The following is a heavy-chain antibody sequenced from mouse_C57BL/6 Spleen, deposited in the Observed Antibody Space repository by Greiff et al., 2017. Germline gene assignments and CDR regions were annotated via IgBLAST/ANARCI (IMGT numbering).Heavy chain of an antibody. Sequence: EVKVVESGGGLVKPGGSLKLSCAASGFTFSDYGMHWVRQAPEKGLEWVAYISSGSSTIYYADTVKGRFTIARDNAKNTLFLQMTSLRSEDTAMYYCARRRNDGYYFDYWGQGTTLTVSS. CDR3: ARRRNDGYYFDY. CDR1: GFTFSDYG. D-gene: IGHD2-3*01. V-gene: IGHV5-17*01. J-gene: IGHJ2*01. CDR2: ISSGSSTI.